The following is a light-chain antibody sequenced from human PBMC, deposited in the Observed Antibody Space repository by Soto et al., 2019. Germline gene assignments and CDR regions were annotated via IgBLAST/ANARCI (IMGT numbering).Light chain of an antibody. V-gene: IGKV3-15*01. Sequence: LRTESPATLSVTPGERATLSCRASQSVSNNLAWYQQKPGQAPRLLIYDASTRATGIPARFSGSGSGTEFTLTISGLQSEDFAVYYCQQYNIWPPWTFGQGTKVEVK. J-gene: IGKJ1*01. CDR3: QQYNIWPPWT. CDR2: DAS. CDR1: QSVSNN.